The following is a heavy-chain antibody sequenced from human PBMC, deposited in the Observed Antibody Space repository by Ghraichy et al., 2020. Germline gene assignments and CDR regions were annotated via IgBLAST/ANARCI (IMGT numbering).Heavy chain of an antibody. Sequence: ASVKVSCKASGYTFTSYDINWVRQATGQGLEWMGWMNPNSGNTGYAQKFQGRVTMTRNTSISTAYMELSSLRSEDTAVYYCARGSRFYDFWSGYYEWFDPWGQGTLVTVSS. J-gene: IGHJ5*02. CDR1: GYTFTSYD. CDR3: ARGSRFYDFWSGYYEWFDP. V-gene: IGHV1-8*01. D-gene: IGHD3-3*01. CDR2: MNPNSGNT.